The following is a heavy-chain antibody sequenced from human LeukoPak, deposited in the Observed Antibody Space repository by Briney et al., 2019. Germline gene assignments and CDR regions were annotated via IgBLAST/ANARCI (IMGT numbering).Heavy chain of an antibody. D-gene: IGHD3-10*02. Sequence: PGGSLRLSCAASGFTFSSYSMNWVRQAPGKGLEWVSSISSSSSYIYYADSVKGRFTISRDNAKDSLYLQMNSLRAEDTAVYYCASVRGVISPFDYWGQGTLVTVSS. CDR1: GFTFSSYS. CDR2: ISSSSSYI. V-gene: IGHV3-21*01. J-gene: IGHJ4*02. CDR3: ASVRGVISPFDY.